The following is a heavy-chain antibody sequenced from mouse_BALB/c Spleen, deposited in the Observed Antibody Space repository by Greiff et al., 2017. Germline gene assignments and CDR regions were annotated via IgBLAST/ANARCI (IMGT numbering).Heavy chain of an antibody. CDR3: ARGDGNDGGIISYAMDY. Sequence: QVQLQQSGAELMKPGASVKISCKATGYTFSSYWIEWVKQRPGHGLEWIGEILPGSGSTNYNEKFKGKATFTADTSSNTAYMQLSSLTSEDSAVYDCARGDGNDGGIISYAMDYWGQGTSVTVSS. CDR2: ILPGSGST. D-gene: IGHD2-2*01. CDR1: GYTFSSYW. V-gene: IGHV1-9*01. J-gene: IGHJ4*01.